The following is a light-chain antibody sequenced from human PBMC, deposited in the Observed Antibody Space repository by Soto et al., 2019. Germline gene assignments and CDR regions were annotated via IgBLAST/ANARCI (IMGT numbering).Light chain of an antibody. CDR3: QQYMRSVT. CDR2: GAS. CDR1: QSVDTTF. J-gene: IGKJ1*01. Sequence: EIVLTQSPGSLSLSPGQRATLSCRASQSVDTTFFAWYQKKPGQAPRLLIYGASKRATGIPDRFGGSGSGTDFTLIISRLEPEDFAVYYCQQYMRSVTFGQGTKVEIK. V-gene: IGKV3-20*01.